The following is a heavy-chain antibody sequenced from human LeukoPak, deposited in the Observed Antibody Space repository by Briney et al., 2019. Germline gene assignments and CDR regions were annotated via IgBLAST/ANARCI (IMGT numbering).Heavy chain of an antibody. CDR3: ARGRRADIVLMVYASVNFDY. Sequence: SETLSLTCTVSGGSIRSYYWSWIRQPAGKGLEWIGRIYTSGSTNYNPSLKSRVTMSVDTSKNQFSLKLSSVTAADTAVYYCARGRRADIVLMVYASVNFDYWGQGTLVTVSS. J-gene: IGHJ4*02. CDR1: GGSIRSYY. CDR2: IYTSGST. V-gene: IGHV4-4*07. D-gene: IGHD2-8*01.